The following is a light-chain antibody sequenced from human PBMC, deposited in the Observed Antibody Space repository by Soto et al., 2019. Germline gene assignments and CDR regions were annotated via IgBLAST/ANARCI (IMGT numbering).Light chain of an antibody. CDR3: SSYTSSSTYV. J-gene: IGLJ1*01. CDR2: DVS. CDR1: SRDVGGYNY. Sequence: QSVLTQPASVSWSPGQSITISCTGTSRDVGGYNYVSWYQQHPGKAPKLMIYDVSNRPSGVSNRFSGSKSGNTASLTISGLQAEDEADYYCSSYTSSSTYVFVTGTKLTVL. V-gene: IGLV2-14*01.